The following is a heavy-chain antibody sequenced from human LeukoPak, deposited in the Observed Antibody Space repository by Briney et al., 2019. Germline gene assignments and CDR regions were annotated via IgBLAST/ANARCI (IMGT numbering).Heavy chain of an antibody. J-gene: IGHJ4*02. CDR1: GYTFTSYG. D-gene: IGHD1-26*01. CDR2: ISAYNGNT. V-gene: IGHV1-18*01. CDR3: ARASYGGVVGPPIDPHYDY. Sequence: GASVKVSCKASGYTFTSYGISWVRQAPGQGLEWMGWISAYNGNTNYAQKFQGRVTMTRDTSTSTVYMELSSLRSEDTAVYYCARASYGGVVGPPIDPHYDYWGQGTLVTVSS.